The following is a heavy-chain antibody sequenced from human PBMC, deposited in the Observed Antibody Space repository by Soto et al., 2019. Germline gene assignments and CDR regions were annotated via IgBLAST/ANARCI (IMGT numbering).Heavy chain of an antibody. CDR3: ASEKSGLQYFDPTSYMDV. CDR2: IYYSGST. Sequence: SETLSLTCTVSGGSISSSSYYWGWIRQPPGKGLEWIGSIYYSGSTYYNPSLKSRVTISVDTSKNQFSLKLSSVTAADTAVYYCASEKSGLQYFDPTSYMDVWGKGTTVTVSS. CDR1: GGSISSSSYY. D-gene: IGHD3-9*01. J-gene: IGHJ6*03. V-gene: IGHV4-39*01.